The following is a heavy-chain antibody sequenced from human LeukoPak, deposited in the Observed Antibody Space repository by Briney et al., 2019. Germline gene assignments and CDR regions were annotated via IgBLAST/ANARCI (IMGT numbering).Heavy chain of an antibody. V-gene: IGHV3-23*01. CDR1: RFTFSSYG. CDR2: TSGSGGST. J-gene: IGHJ4*02. CDR3: AKDRGGEPSIDY. Sequence: QPGGSLRLSCAASRFTFSSYGMSWVRQAPGKGLEWVSATSGSGGSTYYADSVKGRFTISRDNSKNTLYLQMNSLRAEDTAVYYCAKDRGGEPSIDYWGQGTLVTVSS. D-gene: IGHD3-16*01.